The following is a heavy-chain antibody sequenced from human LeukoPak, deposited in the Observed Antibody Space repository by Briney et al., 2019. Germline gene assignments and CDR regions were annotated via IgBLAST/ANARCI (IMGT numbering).Heavy chain of an antibody. J-gene: IGHJ5*02. V-gene: IGHV4-31*03. Sequence: SQTLSLTCTVSGGSISSGGYYCSWIRQHPGKGLEWIGYIYYSGSTYYNPSLKSRVTISVDTSKNQFSLKLSSVTAADTAAYYCARESLWFGELMWGWFDPWGQGTLVTVSS. CDR3: ARESLWFGELMWGWFDP. CDR2: IYYSGST. D-gene: IGHD3-10*01. CDR1: GGSISSGGYY.